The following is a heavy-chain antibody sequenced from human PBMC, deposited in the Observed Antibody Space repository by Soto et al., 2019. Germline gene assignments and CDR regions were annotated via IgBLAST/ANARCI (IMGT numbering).Heavy chain of an antibody. Sequence: GGSLRLSCAASGFTFSSYGMHWVRQAPGKGLEWVAVIWYDGSNKYYADSVKGRFTISRDNSKNTLYLQMNSLRAEDTAVYYCARDPGSGYYYYYYYYMDVWGKGTTVTVSS. J-gene: IGHJ6*03. CDR3: ARDPGSGYYYYYYYYMDV. CDR1: GFTFSSYG. CDR2: IWYDGSNK. D-gene: IGHD3-3*01. V-gene: IGHV3-33*01.